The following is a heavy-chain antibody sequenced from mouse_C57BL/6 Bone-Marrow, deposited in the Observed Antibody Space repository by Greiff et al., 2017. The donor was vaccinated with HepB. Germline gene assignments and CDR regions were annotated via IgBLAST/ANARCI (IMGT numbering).Heavy chain of an antibody. CDR2: IYPGNSDT. D-gene: IGHD2-2*01. Sequence: QQFGTVLARPGAPVKMFCKTFGHTFTSHRMHRGKQRPGQGLEWIGAIYPGNSDTNYNQKFKGKAKLTAVTSASTAYMELSSLTNEDSAVYYCTRYGNDGFDYWGQGTTLTVSS. CDR1: GHTFTSHR. J-gene: IGHJ2*01. CDR3: TRYGNDGFDY. V-gene: IGHV1-5*01.